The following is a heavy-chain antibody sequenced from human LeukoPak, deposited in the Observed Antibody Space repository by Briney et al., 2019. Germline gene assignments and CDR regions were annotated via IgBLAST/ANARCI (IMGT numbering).Heavy chain of an antibody. V-gene: IGHV4-59*08. CDR2: IYYSGST. J-gene: IGHJ6*02. D-gene: IGHD3-10*01. Sequence: ETLSLTCTVSGGSISSYYWSWIRQPPGKGLEWIGYIYYSGSTNYNPSLKSRVTISVDTSKNQFSLKLSSVTAADTAVYYCARHLHYYGSGRSYYYYGMDVWGQGTTVTVSS. CDR1: GGSISSYY. CDR3: ARHLHYYGSGRSYYYYGMDV.